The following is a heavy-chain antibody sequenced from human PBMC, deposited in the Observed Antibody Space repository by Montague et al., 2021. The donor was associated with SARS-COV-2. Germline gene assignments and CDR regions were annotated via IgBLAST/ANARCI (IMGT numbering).Heavy chain of an antibody. CDR1: EYSLSEFS. CDR3: ATLGVEVITYALAI. J-gene: IGHJ3*02. Sequence: SVKVSYKVSEYSLSEFSLQTHWVRQAPGRGLEWVGQFDSEDGETTYAQKFQGRVTMTEDRSTDTVYMELSSLRSEDTAVYYCATLGVEVITYALAIWGQGTFVTVSS. D-gene: IGHD3-22*01. V-gene: IGHV1-24*01. CDR2: FDSEDGET.